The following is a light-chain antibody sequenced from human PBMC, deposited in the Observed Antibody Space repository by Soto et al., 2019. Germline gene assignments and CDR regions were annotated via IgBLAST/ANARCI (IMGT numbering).Light chain of an antibody. J-gene: IGKJ2*01. Sequence: IVMTQSPVTLSVSPGERVTLSCRASETVRTNLAWFQQKPGQTPRLLIFGASTRATRIPTRFTGSGSETEFTLTIDSLQSEDLAVYYCQQYYNWPAYTFGQGTKLEI. CDR2: GAS. CDR3: QQYYNWPAYT. CDR1: ETVRTN. V-gene: IGKV3-15*01.